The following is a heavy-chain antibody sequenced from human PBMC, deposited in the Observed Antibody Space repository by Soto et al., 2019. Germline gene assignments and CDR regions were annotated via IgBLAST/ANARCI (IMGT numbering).Heavy chain of an antibody. Sequence: SETLSLTCTVSGGSISSGGYYWSWIRQHPGKGLEWIGYIYYSGSTYYNPSLKSRVTISVDTSKNQFSLKLSSVTAADTAVYYCASHVLRYFDWFPGFDYWGQGTLVTVSS. J-gene: IGHJ4*02. D-gene: IGHD3-9*01. CDR2: IYYSGST. V-gene: IGHV4-31*03. CDR1: GGSISSGGYY. CDR3: ASHVLRYFDWFPGFDY.